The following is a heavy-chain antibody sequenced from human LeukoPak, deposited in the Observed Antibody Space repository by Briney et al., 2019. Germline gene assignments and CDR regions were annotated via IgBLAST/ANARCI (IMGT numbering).Heavy chain of an antibody. CDR2: IYYSGST. D-gene: IGHD3-22*01. V-gene: IGHV4-39*01. Sequence: SETLSLTRTVSGGSISSSSYYWGWIRQPPGKGLEWIGSIYYSGSTYYNPSLKSRVTISVDTSKNQFSLKLSSVTAADTAVYYCARHHYYDSSGYYFNNWYFDLWGRGTLVTVSS. J-gene: IGHJ2*01. CDR1: GGSISSSSYY. CDR3: ARHHYYDSSGYYFNNWYFDL.